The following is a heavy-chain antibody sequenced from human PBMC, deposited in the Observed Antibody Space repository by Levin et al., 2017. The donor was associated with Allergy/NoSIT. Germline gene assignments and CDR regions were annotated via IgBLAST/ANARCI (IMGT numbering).Heavy chain of an antibody. CDR3: TTAPSHYCSGGSCYGDY. CDR1: GFTFSNAW. CDR2: IKSKTDGGTT. V-gene: IGHV3-15*01. J-gene: IGHJ4*02. D-gene: IGHD2-15*01. Sequence: GESLKISCAASGFTFSNAWMSWVRQAPGKGLEWVGRIKSKTDGGTTDYAAPVKGRFTISRDDSKNTLYLQMNSLKTEDTAVYYCTTAPSHYCSGGSCYGDYWGQGTLVTVSS.